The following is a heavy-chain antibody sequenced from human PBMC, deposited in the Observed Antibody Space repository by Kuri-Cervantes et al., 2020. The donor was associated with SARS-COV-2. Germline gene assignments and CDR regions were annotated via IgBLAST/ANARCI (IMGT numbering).Heavy chain of an antibody. CDR1: GFTFSAYW. J-gene: IGHJ6*02. CDR3: ARGDGMDG. Sequence: GESLEIPCAASGFTFSAYWMHWVRHAPGKGLVWVSHIDGDGTSIGYADSVKGRFTISRDNAKGTLYLQMNSLRAEDTAMYYCARGDGMDGWGQGTTVTVSS. V-gene: IGHV3-74*01. CDR2: IDGDGTSI.